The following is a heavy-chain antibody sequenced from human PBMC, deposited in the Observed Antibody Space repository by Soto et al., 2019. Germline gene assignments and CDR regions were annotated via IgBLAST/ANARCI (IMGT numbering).Heavy chain of an antibody. CDR3: ANEYFTSCSCSPLPPSSFDP. Sequence: GGSLRLSCAASGFTFSSYAMSWVRQAPGKGLEWVSAISDSGEHTYYADSVKGRFTISRDNSKNTLYLQMNSLRAEDTAVYYCANEYFTSCSCSPLPPSSFDPWGQGTLVTVSS. J-gene: IGHJ5*02. CDR2: ISDSGEHT. CDR1: GFTFSSYA. D-gene: IGHD2-8*01. V-gene: IGHV3-23*01.